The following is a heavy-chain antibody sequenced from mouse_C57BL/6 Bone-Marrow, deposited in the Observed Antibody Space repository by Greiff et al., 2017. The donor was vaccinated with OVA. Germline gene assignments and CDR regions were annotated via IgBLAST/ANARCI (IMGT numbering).Heavy chain of an antibody. CDR1: GYTFTSYG. V-gene: IGHV1-81*01. CDR2: IYPRSGNT. D-gene: IGHD2-2*01. Sequence: VKLQESGAELARPGASVKLSCKASGYTFTSYGISWVKQRTGQGLEWIGEIYPRSGNTYYNEKFKGKATLTADKSSSTAYMELRSLTSEDSAVYFCARPIYYGYGAFAYWGKGTLVTVSA. CDR3: ARPIYYGYGAFAY. J-gene: IGHJ3*01.